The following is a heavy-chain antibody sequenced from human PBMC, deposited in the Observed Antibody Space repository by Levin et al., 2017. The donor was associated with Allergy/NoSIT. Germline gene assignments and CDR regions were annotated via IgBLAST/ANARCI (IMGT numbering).Heavy chain of an antibody. J-gene: IGHJ4*02. CDR1: GFTFSSYS. V-gene: IGHV3-21*01. Sequence: LSLTCAASGFTFSSYSMNWVRQAPGKGLEWVSSISSSSSYIYYADSVKGRFTISRDNAKNSLYLQMNSLRAEDTAVYYCAREVSGSSEDAFDYWGQGTLVTVSS. CDR3: AREVSGSSEDAFDY. D-gene: IGHD1-26*01. CDR2: ISSSSSYI.